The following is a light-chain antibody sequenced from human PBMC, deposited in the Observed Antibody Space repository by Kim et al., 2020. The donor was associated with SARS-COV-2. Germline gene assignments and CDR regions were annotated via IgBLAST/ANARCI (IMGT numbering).Light chain of an antibody. Sequence: QSVLTQPPSVSGAPGQRITISCSGSSSNIGAGYDLHWYQQLPGTAPRLLIYASINRPSGVPDRFSGSRSATSASLDITGLQAEDEADYFRLSYDSSLSSFVFGSGTKVTVL. CDR2: ASI. J-gene: IGLJ1*01. V-gene: IGLV1-40*01. CDR1: SSNIGAGYD. CDR3: LSYDSSLSSFV.